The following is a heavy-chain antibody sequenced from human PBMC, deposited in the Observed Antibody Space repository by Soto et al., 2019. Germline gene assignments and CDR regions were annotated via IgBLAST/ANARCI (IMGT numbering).Heavy chain of an antibody. Sequence: GGSLRLSCAASGFNVNSDYMNWVRQTPGKGLEWVASVYSGGTTYYADSVRGRFTISSDKSKNTLYFQLSSLRIEDTAVYYCTRDGRGLGRLSLFEYWGQGVLVTVSS. CDR3: TRDGRGLGRLSLFEY. CDR2: VYSGGTT. CDR1: GFNVNSDY. J-gene: IGHJ4*02. V-gene: IGHV3-53*01. D-gene: IGHD2-21*02.